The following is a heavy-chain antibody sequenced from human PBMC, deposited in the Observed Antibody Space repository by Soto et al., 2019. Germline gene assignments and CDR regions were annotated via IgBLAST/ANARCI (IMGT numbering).Heavy chain of an antibody. V-gene: IGHV1-18*01. CDR3: ELSYYDILAGQAPGADP. CDR2: IIAYNGNT. CDR1: GYTFASYG. D-gene: IGHD3-9*01. J-gene: IGHJ5*02. Sequence: ASVKVSCKASGYTFASYGISWVRQAPGQGLEWMGWIIAYNGNTNYAQKLQGRLTMTTDTSTSTAYMELRSLRSDDTAVYYCELSYYDILAGQAPGADPWGKETLVTVSS.